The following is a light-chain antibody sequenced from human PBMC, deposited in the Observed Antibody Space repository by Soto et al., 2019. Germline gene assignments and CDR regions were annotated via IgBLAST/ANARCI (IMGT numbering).Light chain of an antibody. CDR3: PQYGSSFYT. CDR2: GAS. CDR1: QSVSSAY. V-gene: IGKV3-20*01. Sequence: EIVLTQSPGTLSLSPGERATLSCRASQSVSSAYLAWYQQIPGQAPRLLIYGASSRATGIPDWFSGSGSGTDFTLTISALAPEDFAVEYCPQYGSSFYTFGQGTKLEIK. J-gene: IGKJ2*01.